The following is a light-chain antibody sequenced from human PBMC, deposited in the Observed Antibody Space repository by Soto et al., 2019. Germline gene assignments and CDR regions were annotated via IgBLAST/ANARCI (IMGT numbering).Light chain of an antibody. CDR1: GSDVGGYNY. CDR2: EVS. V-gene: IGLV2-14*01. CDR3: SSYTSSSTLYV. Sequence: QSVLTQPASVSGSPGKSITISCTGTGSDVGGYNYVSWYQQHPGKAPKLMIYEVSNRPSGVSNRFSGSKSGNTASLTISGLQAEDEADYYCSSYTSSSTLYVFGTGTKVTV. J-gene: IGLJ1*01.